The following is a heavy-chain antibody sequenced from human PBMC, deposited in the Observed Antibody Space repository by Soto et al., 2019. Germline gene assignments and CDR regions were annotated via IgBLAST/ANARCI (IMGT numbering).Heavy chain of an antibody. CDR2: ISYDESKQ. CDR1: GFIFSSYN. CDR3: ARDGHYSTGWFWPYWLGP. Sequence: LRLSCEASGFIFSSYNMYWVRQAPGKGLEWVAVISYDESKQFYAASVQGRFAISRDNYKNTVYLQINSLRLEDTAVYYCARDGHYSTGWFWPYWLGPWGQGSLVPVSS. V-gene: IGHV3-30*09. J-gene: IGHJ5*02. D-gene: IGHD6-19*01.